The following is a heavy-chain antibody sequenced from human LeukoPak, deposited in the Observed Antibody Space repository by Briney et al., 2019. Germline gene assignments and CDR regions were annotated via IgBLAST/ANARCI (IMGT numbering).Heavy chain of an antibody. CDR3: ARELSTKYSQDY. J-gene: IGHJ4*02. D-gene: IGHD5-18*01. V-gene: IGHV3-30-3*01. Sequence: PGGSLRLFCTASGFTFSNYDFHWVRQSPGRGLEGLALISYDGNTNYYADSVKGRCTVSRDDSKITLYLQMNSLRTEDTALYYCARELSTKYSQDYWGQGTLVTVSS. CDR2: ISYDGNTN. CDR1: GFTFSNYD.